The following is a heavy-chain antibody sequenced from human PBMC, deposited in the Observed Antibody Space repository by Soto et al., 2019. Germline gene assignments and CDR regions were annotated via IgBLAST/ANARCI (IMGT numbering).Heavy chain of an antibody. CDR1: GGSISSGGYY. CDR3: AREGGIVGATAADY. D-gene: IGHD1-26*01. CDR2: IYYSGST. V-gene: IGHV4-31*03. Sequence: QVQLQESGPGLVKPSQTLSLTCTVSGGSISSGGYYWSWIRQHPGKGLEWIGYIYYSGSTYYNPSLKSRVNIAVDTSKSQFSLKLSSVTAADTAVYYCAREGGIVGATAADYWGQGTLVTVSS. J-gene: IGHJ4*02.